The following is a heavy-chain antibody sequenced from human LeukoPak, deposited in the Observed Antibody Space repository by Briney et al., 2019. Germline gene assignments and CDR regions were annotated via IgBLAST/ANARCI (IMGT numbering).Heavy chain of an antibody. D-gene: IGHD2/OR15-2a*01. J-gene: IGHJ4*02. Sequence: GGSLRISCEASGFTFGSYSMNLVGQATGMLLQWVSSISSSGSYIYYADSVKGRFTISRDNANKSLYLQLNSLRAEDTAVYFCAREPIYGLNFDYWGQGTLVTVSS. V-gene: IGHV3-21*01. CDR1: GFTFGSYS. CDR2: ISSSGSYI. CDR3: AREPIYGLNFDY.